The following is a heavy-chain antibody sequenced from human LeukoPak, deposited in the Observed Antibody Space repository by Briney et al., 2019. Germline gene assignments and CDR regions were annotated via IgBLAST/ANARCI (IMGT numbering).Heavy chain of an antibody. V-gene: IGHV4-34*01. J-gene: IGHJ4*02. Sequence: SETLSLTCAVYGGSFSGYYWSWIRQPPGKGLEWIGEINHSGSTNYNPSLKSRVTISVDTSKNQFSLKLSSVTAADTAVYYCARHALYSSSSDFDYWGQGTLVTVSS. CDR3: ARHALYSSSSDFDY. CDR1: GGSFSGYY. D-gene: IGHD6-6*01. CDR2: INHSGST.